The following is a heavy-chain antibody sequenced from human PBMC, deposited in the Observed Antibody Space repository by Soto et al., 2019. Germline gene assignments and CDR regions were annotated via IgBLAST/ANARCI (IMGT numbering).Heavy chain of an antibody. CDR3: ARGRADYFDY. J-gene: IGHJ4*02. CDR1: GYTLTELS. Sequence: ASVKVSCKVSGYTLTELSMQWVRQAPGKGLEWMGAFDPEVGETVYAQKFQGRVTMTRNTSISTAYMELSSLRSEDTAVYYCARGRADYFDYWGQGTLVTVSS. CDR2: FDPEVGET. V-gene: IGHV1-24*01.